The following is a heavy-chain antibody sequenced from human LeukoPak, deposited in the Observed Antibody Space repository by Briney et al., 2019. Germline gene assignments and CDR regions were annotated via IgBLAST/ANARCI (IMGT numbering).Heavy chain of an antibody. CDR2: IYYSGST. J-gene: IGHJ4*02. V-gene: IGHV4-59*01. CDR3: ARVTALYYDSSGYRYYFDY. D-gene: IGHD3-22*01. CDR1: GRSISRYY. Sequence: PSETLSLTCTVSGRSISRYYGSWIRQPPGKGLEWIGYIYYSGSTNYNPSLKSRVTISVDTSKNQFSLKLSSVTAADTAVYYCARVTALYYDSSGYRYYFDYWGQGTLVTVSS.